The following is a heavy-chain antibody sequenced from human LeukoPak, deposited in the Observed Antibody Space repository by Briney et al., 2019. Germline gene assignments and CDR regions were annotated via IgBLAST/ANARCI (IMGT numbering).Heavy chain of an antibody. J-gene: IGHJ4*02. V-gene: IGHV3-23*01. CDR2: ISGSGVGT. D-gene: IGHD3-10*01. CDR3: ARVTSGSSYRPFDY. Sequence: GGSLRLSCAGSGYTFSSYAMSWVRQAPGKGLEWVSGISGSGVGTYYADSVKGRFTISRDNAKNSQYLQMNSLRAEDTAVYYCARVTSGSSYRPFDYWGQGTLVTVSS. CDR1: GYTFSSYA.